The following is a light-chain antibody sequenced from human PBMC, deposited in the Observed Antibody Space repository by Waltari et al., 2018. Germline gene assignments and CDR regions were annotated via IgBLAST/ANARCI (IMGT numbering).Light chain of an antibody. V-gene: IGKV3-20*01. Sequence: PGETATLPGRASQSVTSIALSWYQQKPGQAPSLLIYGASRRATGIPDRFSGSGSGTDFTLTISRLEPEDFAVYYCQHYDGLVVTFGGGTKVEI. CDR2: GAS. J-gene: IGKJ4*01. CDR1: QSVTSIA. CDR3: QHYDGLVVT.